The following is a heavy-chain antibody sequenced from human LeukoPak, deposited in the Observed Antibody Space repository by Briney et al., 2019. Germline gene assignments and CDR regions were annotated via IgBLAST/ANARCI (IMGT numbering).Heavy chain of an antibody. CDR1: GFTLSAYN. D-gene: IGHD6-6*01. CDR3: ARGDMAARPAGKYFDY. CDR2: IRVGSGTI. V-gene: IGHV3-48*04. J-gene: IGHJ4*02. Sequence: PGGSLRLSCAASGFTLSAYNMNWVRQAPGKGLGWVASIRVGSGTIYYADSVNGRFTISRDNAKNSLYLQMNSLRAEDTAVYYCARGDMAARPAGKYFDYWGQGTLVTVSS.